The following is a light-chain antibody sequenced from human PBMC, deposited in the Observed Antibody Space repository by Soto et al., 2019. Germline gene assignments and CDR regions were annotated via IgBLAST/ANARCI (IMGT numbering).Light chain of an antibody. CDR1: QSISSY. CDR2: AAS. V-gene: IGKV1-39*01. CDR3: QQSYSTPRT. Sequence: DIQSVQSAGCRSASVGDRVTITCRASQSISSYLNWYKQKPGKAPKLLIYAASSLKSGVPSRFSGSGSGTDFTLTISSLQPEDFATYYCQQSYSTPRTFGQGTKVDI. J-gene: IGKJ1*01.